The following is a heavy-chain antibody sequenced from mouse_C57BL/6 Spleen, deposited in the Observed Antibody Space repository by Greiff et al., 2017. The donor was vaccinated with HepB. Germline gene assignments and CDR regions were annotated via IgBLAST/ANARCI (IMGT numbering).Heavy chain of an antibody. D-gene: IGHD1-1*01. V-gene: IGHV1-82*01. Sequence: QVQLQQSGPELVKPGASVKISCKASGYAFSSSWMNWVKQRPGKGLEWIGRIYPGDGDTNYNGKFKGKATMTADKSSSTAYMQLSSLTSEDSAVYFCARSFITTDEAMDYWGQGTSVTVSS. CDR2: IYPGDGDT. J-gene: IGHJ4*01. CDR1: GYAFSSSW. CDR3: ARSFITTDEAMDY.